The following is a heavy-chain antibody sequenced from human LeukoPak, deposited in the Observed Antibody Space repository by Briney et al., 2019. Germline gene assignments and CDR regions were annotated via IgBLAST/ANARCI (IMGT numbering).Heavy chain of an antibody. CDR2: INPTGGST. V-gene: IGHV1-46*01. Sequence: ASVKVSCKASGYTFTSYYMHWVRQAPGQGLEWMGIINPTGGSTSYALKFQGRVTMTRDISTSTVYMKLSSLRSEDTAVYYCAREGSAFDIWGQGTMVTVSS. J-gene: IGHJ3*02. CDR3: AREGSAFDI. CDR1: GYTFTSYY.